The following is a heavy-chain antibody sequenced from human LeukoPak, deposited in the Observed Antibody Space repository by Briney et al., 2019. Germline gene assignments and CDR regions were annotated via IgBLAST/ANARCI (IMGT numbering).Heavy chain of an antibody. Sequence: GGSLRLSCAASGFTFSSYSMNWVRQAPGKGLEWVANIKQDGSEKYYVDSVKGRFTISRDNAKNSLYLQMNSLRAEDTAVYYCARYSSSWAVFDYWGQGTLVTVSS. V-gene: IGHV3-7*01. J-gene: IGHJ4*02. D-gene: IGHD6-13*01. CDR3: ARYSSSWAVFDY. CDR1: GFTFSSYS. CDR2: IKQDGSEK.